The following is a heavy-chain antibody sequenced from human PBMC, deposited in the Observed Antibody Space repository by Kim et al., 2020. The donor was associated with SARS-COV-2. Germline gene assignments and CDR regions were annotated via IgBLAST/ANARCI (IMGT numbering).Heavy chain of an antibody. J-gene: IGHJ6*02. CDR3: ARVVSGIAMIVVVNPYYYYGMDV. Sequence: SETLSLTCAVYGGSFSGYYWSWIRQPPGKGLEWIGEINHSGSTNYNPSLKSRVTISVDTSKNQFSLKLSSVTAADTAVYYCARVVSGIAMIVVVNPYYYYGMDVWGQGTTVTVSS. V-gene: IGHV4-34*01. D-gene: IGHD3-22*01. CDR2: INHSGST. CDR1: GGSFSGYY.